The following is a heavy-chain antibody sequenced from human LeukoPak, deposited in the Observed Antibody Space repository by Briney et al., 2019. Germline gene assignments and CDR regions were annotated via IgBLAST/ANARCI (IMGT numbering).Heavy chain of an antibody. D-gene: IGHD6-19*01. V-gene: IGHV3-23*01. CDR1: GFTFSSYA. CDR2: ISGSGGST. Sequence: GGSLRLSCAASGFTFSSYAMSWVRQAPGKGLEWVSAISGSGGSTYYADSVKGRFTISRDNSKNSLYLQMNSLRAEDTAVYYCARADIAVAGTLVGDFFDYWGQGTLVTVSS. J-gene: IGHJ4*02. CDR3: ARADIAVAGTLVGDFFDY.